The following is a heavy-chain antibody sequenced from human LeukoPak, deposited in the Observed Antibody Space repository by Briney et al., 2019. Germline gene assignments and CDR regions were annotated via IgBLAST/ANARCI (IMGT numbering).Heavy chain of an antibody. CDR1: GFTFSSYW. J-gene: IGHJ3*01. Sequence: GGSLRLTCAASGFTFSSYWMSWVRQAPGKGLEWVANIKQDGSEKYYVDSVKGRFTISRDNAKNSLYLQMNSLRAEDTAVYYCTTQPFSSSWYSFGQFWGQGTMVSVSS. D-gene: IGHD6-13*01. V-gene: IGHV3-7*01. CDR3: TTQPFSSSWYSFGQF. CDR2: IKQDGSEK.